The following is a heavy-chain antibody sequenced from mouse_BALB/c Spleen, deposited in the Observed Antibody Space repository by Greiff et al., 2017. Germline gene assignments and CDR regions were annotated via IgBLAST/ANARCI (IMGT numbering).Heavy chain of an antibody. CDR2: IHYSGST. CDR3: ARGYDGYYSFAY. V-gene: IGHV3-1*02. D-gene: IGHD2-3*01. J-gene: IGHJ3*01. Sequence: EVKLVESGPDLVKPSQSLSLTCTVTGYSITSCYSWHWIRQFPGNKLEWMGYIHYSGSTNYNPSLKSRISITRDTSKNQFFLQLNSVTTEDTATYYCARGYDGYYSFAYWGQGTLVTVSA. CDR1: GYSITSCYS.